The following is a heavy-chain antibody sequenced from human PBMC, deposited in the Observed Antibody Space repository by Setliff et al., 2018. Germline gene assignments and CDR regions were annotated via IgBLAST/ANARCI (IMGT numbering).Heavy chain of an antibody. D-gene: IGHD1-26*01. J-gene: IGHJ6*02. CDR1: GASFSGYD. V-gene: IGHV4-34*01. CDR2: INHSGTN. Sequence: SETLSLTCTVFGASFSGYDYNWIRQSPGKGLEWLGEINHSGTNTYNPSLNSRVTISTDTFKNQFSLKLSSVTAADTAVYYCARLQYSGSSDAPGRDPTQYYYYSGMDVWGQGTTVTVSS. CDR3: ARLQYSGSSDAPGRDPTQYYYYSGMDV.